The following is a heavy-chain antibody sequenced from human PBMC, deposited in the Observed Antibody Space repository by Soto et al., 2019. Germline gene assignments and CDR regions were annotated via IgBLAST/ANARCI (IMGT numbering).Heavy chain of an antibody. D-gene: IGHD2-15*01. CDR1: GYTFTSYY. Sequence: QVQLGQSGAEVKKPGASVKVSCKASGYTFTSYYMHWVRQAPGQGLEWMGIINPSGGSTSYAQKFQGRVTMTRDTSTSTVYMELSSLRSEDTAVYYCARVNCSACVVDYYYYGMDVWGQGTTVTVSS. V-gene: IGHV1-46*01. CDR2: INPSGGST. J-gene: IGHJ6*02. CDR3: ARVNCSACVVDYYYYGMDV.